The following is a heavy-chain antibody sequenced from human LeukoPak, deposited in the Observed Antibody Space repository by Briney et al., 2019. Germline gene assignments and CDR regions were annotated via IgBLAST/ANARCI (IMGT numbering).Heavy chain of an antibody. CDR1: GGSISSYY. Sequence: SETLSLTCTVSGGSISSYYWSWIRQPAGRGLEWIGRIYTSGSTNYNPSLESRVTMSVDTSKNQFSLRLSSVTAADTAVYYCARYCSSTSCYHWYFDLWGRGTLVTVSS. V-gene: IGHV4-4*07. J-gene: IGHJ2*01. CDR3: ARYCSSTSCYHWYFDL. D-gene: IGHD2-2*01. CDR2: IYTSGST.